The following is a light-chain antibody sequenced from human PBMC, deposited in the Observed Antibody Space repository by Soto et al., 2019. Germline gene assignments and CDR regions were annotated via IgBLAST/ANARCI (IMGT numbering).Light chain of an antibody. CDR2: DVT. Sequence: QSALTQPASVSGSPGQSITISCTGTSSDVGGYDYVSWYQQHPGKAPKLMIYDVTNRPSGVSNRFSGSKSGNTASLNISGIQAEDEADYYCISYASINTNVFGTGTKVTVL. J-gene: IGLJ1*01. CDR3: ISYASINTNV. V-gene: IGLV2-14*01. CDR1: SSDVGGYDY.